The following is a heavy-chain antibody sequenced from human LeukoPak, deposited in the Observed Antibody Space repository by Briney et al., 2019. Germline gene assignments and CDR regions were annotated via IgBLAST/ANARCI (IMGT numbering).Heavy chain of an antibody. J-gene: IGHJ4*02. CDR3: ARRQERFGELLALDY. D-gene: IGHD3-10*01. Sequence: GGSLRLSCAASGFTFSSYAMSWVRQAPGKGLEWVSAISGSGGSTYYADSVKGRFTVSRDNSKDTLYLQMDSLRAEDTAVYYCARRQERFGELLALDYWGQGTLVTVSS. V-gene: IGHV3-23*01. CDR1: GFTFSSYA. CDR2: ISGSGGST.